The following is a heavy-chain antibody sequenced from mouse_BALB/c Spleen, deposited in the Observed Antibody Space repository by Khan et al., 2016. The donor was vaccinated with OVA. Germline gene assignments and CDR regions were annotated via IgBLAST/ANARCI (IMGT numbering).Heavy chain of an antibody. D-gene: IGHD1-1*01. CDR3: AKFTQDYYSLDY. CDR2: IWGDGST. CDR1: GFSLTSYG. J-gene: IGHJ4*01. Sequence: QMQLEESGPGLVAPSQTLSITCTVSGFSLTSYGVSWVRQPPGKGLEWLGVIWGDGSTNYHSAPISRLIISKDNSQSQVFLKLNSLQTEDTATYYCAKFTQDYYSLDYWGQGTSVTVSS. V-gene: IGHV2-3*01.